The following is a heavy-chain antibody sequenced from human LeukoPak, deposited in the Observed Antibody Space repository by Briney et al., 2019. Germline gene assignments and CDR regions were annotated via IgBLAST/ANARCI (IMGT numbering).Heavy chain of an antibody. Sequence: SETLSLTCAVSGGSISSSYWSWIRQPPGKGLEWIGYIYYSGSTIYNPSLKSRVTISVDTSKNQFSLKLSSVTAADTAVYYCARDRYYYDSSGTRWFDPWGQGTLVTVSS. CDR2: IYYSGST. V-gene: IGHV4-59*01. J-gene: IGHJ5*02. CDR3: ARDRYYYDSSGTRWFDP. D-gene: IGHD3-22*01. CDR1: GGSISSSY.